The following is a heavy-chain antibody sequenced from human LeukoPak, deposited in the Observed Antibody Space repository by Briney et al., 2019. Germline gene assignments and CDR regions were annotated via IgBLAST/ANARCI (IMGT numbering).Heavy chain of an antibody. CDR2: IYYTRST. CDR3: ARRTLCCGERFDP. CDR1: GGSISSYY. V-gene: IGHV4-59*08. Sequence: SETLSLTCTVSGGSISSYYWSWIRQPPGKGLEWIGYIYYTRSTHYNPSLKSRVIISVDTSKNQFSLKLSSVTAADTAVYYCARRTLCCGERFDPWGQGTLVTVSS. D-gene: IGHD3-16*01. J-gene: IGHJ5*02.